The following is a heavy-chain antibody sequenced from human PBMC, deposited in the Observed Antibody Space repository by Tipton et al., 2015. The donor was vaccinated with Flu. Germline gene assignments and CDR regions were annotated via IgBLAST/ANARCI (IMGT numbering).Heavy chain of an antibody. J-gene: IGHJ5*02. CDR3: ARRDYSNYVSDPKSWFDP. CDR2: IYNNQYT. V-gene: IGHV4-4*09. CDR1: GGFVSSYY. D-gene: IGHD1-7*01. Sequence: TLSLTCTVSGGFVSSYYWNWIRQPPGKGLEWIGYIYNNQYTEYNPSLKSRVTISIDRSKNQFSLNLKSVTAADMAVYYCARRDYSNYVSDPKSWFDPWGQGTLVAVSS.